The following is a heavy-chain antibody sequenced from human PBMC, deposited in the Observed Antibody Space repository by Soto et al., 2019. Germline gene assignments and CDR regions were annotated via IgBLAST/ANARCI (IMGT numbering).Heavy chain of an antibody. CDR2: INHIGST. V-gene: IGHV4-34*01. Sequence: SETLSLTCAVYGGSFSGYYWSWIRQPPGKGLEWIGEINHIGSTNNNPSLKSRVTTSVDTSKKQFSLKLSSVTAADTAVYYCAGTQGEIYCSGGECDSVESDRTFDIWGQGTMVTVSS. CDR1: GGSFSGYY. J-gene: IGHJ3*02. D-gene: IGHD2-15*01. CDR3: AGTQGEIYCSGGECDSVESDRTFDI.